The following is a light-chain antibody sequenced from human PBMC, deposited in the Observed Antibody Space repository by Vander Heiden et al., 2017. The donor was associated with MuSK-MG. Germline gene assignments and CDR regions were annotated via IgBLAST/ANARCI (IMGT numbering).Light chain of an antibody. J-gene: IGKJ3*01. CDR2: WAS. Sequence: DIVMTQPPDPLAVSLGERATINCKSSQSVLYSSNNKNYLAWYQQKPGQPPKLLIYWASTRESGVPDRFSGSGSGTDFTLTISSLQAEDVAVYYCQQYYSTPLTFGPGTKVDIK. CDR3: QQYYSTPLT. V-gene: IGKV4-1*01. CDR1: QSVLYSSNNKNY.